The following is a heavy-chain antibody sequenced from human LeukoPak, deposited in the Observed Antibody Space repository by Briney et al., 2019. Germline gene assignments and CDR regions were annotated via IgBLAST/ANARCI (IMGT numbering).Heavy chain of an antibody. CDR2: ISGSGGST. V-gene: IGHV3-23*01. CDR3: AKMPVSYSSGWSVFDF. Sequence: GGSLRLSCAASGFTFSSYAMSWVRQAPGKGLEWVSGISGSGGSTYYVDSVRGRFTISRDNSKNTLYLQMNSLRAEDTAVYYCAKMPVSYSSGWSVFDFWGQGNLVTVSS. D-gene: IGHD6-19*01. CDR1: GFTFSSYA. J-gene: IGHJ4*02.